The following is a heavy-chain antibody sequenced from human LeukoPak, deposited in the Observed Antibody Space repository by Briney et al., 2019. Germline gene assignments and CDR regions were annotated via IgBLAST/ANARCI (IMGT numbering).Heavy chain of an antibody. V-gene: IGHV1-18*01. D-gene: IGHD4-17*01. CDR3: ARAHRSYGDYLFDY. Sequence: GASVKVSCKASGYTFTSYGISWVRQAPGQGLEWMGWISAYDGNTNYAQKLQGRVTMTTDTSTSTAYMELRSLRSDDTAVYYCARAHRSYGDYLFDYWGQGTLVTVSS. J-gene: IGHJ4*02. CDR1: GYTFTSYG. CDR2: ISAYDGNT.